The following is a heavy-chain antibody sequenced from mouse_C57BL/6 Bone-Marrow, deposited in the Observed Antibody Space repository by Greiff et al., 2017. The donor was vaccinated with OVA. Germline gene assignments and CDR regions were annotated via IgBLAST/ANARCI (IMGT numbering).Heavy chain of an antibody. CDR3: ARGNFGSSFYAMDY. Sequence: DVKLQQSVAELVRPGASVKLSCTASGFTIKNTYMHWVKQRPEQGLEWIGRIDPANDNTNYAPKFQGKATMTADTSSNTAYLQLSSLSSEDTAVYCCARGNFGSSFYAMDYWGQGTSVTVSS. V-gene: IGHV14-3*01. J-gene: IGHJ4*01. D-gene: IGHD1-1*01. CDR2: IDPANDNT. CDR1: GFTIKNTY.